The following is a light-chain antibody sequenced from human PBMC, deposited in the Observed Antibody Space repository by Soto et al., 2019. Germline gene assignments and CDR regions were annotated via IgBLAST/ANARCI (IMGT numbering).Light chain of an antibody. CDR2: DVT. J-gene: IGLJ7*01. CDR3: CSYAGSYTYV. Sequence: QSALTQPRSVSGSPGQSVTISCTGTFTDVGKYNYVSWYQQHPGKAPKLLIYDVTQRPSGVPDRFSGSKSGNTASLTISGLQAEDEADYYCCSYAGSYTYVFGAGTKLTVL. V-gene: IGLV2-11*01. CDR1: FTDVGKYNY.